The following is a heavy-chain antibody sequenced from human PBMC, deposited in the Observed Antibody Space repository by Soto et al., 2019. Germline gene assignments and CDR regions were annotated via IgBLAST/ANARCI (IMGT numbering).Heavy chain of an antibody. CDR2: IYYSGST. CDR1: GGSIRNYS. J-gene: IGHJ4*02. D-gene: IGHD5-12*01. CDR3: ARGEMATILYY. V-gene: IGHV4-59*01. Sequence: SETLSLTCTVSGGSIRNYSWSWIRQPPGKGLEWIGYIYYSGSTHYNPSLKSRVTISVDTSKNQFSLKLNSVTAADTAVYYCARGEMATILYYWGQGTLVTVS.